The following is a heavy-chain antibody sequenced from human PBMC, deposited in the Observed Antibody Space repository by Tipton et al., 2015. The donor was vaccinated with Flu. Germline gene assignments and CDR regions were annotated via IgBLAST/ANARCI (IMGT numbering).Heavy chain of an antibody. Sequence: TLSLTCTVSGGPISSSSYYWGWIRQPPGKGLEWIGSIYYSGSTYYNPSLKSRVTISVDTSKNQFSLKLSSVTAADTAVYYCARDTMFGVAHWGQGTLVTVSS. J-gene: IGHJ4*02. D-gene: IGHD3-3*01. V-gene: IGHV4-39*07. CDR3: ARDTMFGVAH. CDR2: IYYSGST. CDR1: GGPISSSSYY.